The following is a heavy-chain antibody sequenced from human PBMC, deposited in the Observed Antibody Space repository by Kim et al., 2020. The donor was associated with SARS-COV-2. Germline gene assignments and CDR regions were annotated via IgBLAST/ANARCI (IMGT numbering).Heavy chain of an antibody. Sequence: GGSLRLSCAASGFTFSSYEMNWVRQAPGKGLEWVSYISSSGSTIYYADSVKGRFTISRDNAKNSLYLQMNSLRAEDMAVYYCARARHYDFWSGYRSGMDVWGQGTTVTVSS. D-gene: IGHD3-3*01. CDR3: ARARHYDFWSGYRSGMDV. CDR1: GFTFSSYE. V-gene: IGHV3-48*03. J-gene: IGHJ6*02. CDR2: ISSSGSTI.